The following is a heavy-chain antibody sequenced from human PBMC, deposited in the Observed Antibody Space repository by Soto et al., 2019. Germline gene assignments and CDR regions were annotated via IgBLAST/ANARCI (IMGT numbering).Heavy chain of an antibody. CDR2: ISSSSSYI. J-gene: IGHJ4*02. CDR1: GFTFSSYS. D-gene: IGHD2-15*01. V-gene: IGHV3-21*01. CDR3: ASSPLRYCSGGSCYSGPSRYFDY. Sequence: GGSLRLSCAASGFTFSSYSMNWVRQAPGKGLEWVSSISSSSSYIYYADSVKGRFTISRDNAKNSLYLQMNSLRAEDTAVYYCASSPLRYCSGGSCYSGPSRYFDYWGQGTLVTVSS.